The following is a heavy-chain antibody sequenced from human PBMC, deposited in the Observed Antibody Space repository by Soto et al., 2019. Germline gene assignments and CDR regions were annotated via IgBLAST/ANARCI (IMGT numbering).Heavy chain of an antibody. D-gene: IGHD5-12*01. V-gene: IGHV1-2*02. CDR3: ARVSVDVPE. CDR1: GYTFSVNY. J-gene: IGHJ4*02. CDR2: ISPNGGGT. Sequence: QVQLVQSGAEVKKPGASVKVSCKASGYTFSVNYIHWVRQAPGQGLEWMGWISPNGGGTKYTEKFQGRVTLTTDTSINTVYMDLNRLTSDDTAVYYCARVSVDVPEWGQGTLITVSS.